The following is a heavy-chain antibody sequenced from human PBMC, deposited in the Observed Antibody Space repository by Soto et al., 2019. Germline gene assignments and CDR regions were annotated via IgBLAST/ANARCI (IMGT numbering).Heavy chain of an antibody. CDR1: GFTFSSYG. J-gene: IGHJ5*02. CDR3: AKDRGEGLFDP. CDR2: ISYDGSNK. V-gene: IGHV3-30*18. D-gene: IGHD2-21*01. Sequence: QVQLVESGGGVVQPGRSLRLSCAASGFTFSSYGMHWVRQAPGKGLEWVAVISYDGSNKYYADSVKGRFAISRDNSKNTLYLQMNSLRAEDTAVYYCAKDRGEGLFDPWGQGTLVTVSS.